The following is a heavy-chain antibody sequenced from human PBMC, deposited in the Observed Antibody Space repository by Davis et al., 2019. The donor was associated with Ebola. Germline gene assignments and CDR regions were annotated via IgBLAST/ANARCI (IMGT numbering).Heavy chain of an antibody. CDR3: AKDQNWNYVAAFDI. J-gene: IGHJ3*02. CDR2: ISASGGST. Sequence: GGSLRLSCAASGFTFSSYAMSWVRQAPGKGLEWVSAISASGGSTYYTDSVRGRFTISRDNSKNTLFLQMNSLRAEDTALYYCAKDQNWNYVAAFDIWGQGTMVTVSS. D-gene: IGHD1-7*01. CDR1: GFTFSSYA. V-gene: IGHV3-23*01.